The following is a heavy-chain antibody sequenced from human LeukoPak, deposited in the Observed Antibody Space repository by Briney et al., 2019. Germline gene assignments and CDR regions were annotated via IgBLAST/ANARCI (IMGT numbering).Heavy chain of an antibody. CDR2: IIPIFGTA. J-gene: IGHJ5*02. CDR1: GYTFTSYD. Sequence: GASVKVSCKASGYTFTSYDINWVRQATGQGLEWMGRIIPIFGTANYAQKFQGRVTITTDESTSTAYMELSSLRSEDTAVYYCARDKKSSSWYTLGGFDPWGQGTLVTVSS. D-gene: IGHD6-13*01. CDR3: ARDKKSSSWYTLGGFDP. V-gene: IGHV1-69*05.